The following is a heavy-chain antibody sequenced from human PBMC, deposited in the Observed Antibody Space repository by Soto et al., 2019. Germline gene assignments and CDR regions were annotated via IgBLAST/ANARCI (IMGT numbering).Heavy chain of an antibody. Sequence: SVKVSCKASGGTFSSYAISWVRQAPGQGLEWMGGIIPILGIANYAQKFQGRVTITADKSTSTAYMELSSLRSEDTAVYYCARGLIVGATTYFDYWGQGTLVTVSS. CDR1: GGTFSSYA. CDR3: ARGLIVGATTYFDY. D-gene: IGHD1-26*01. CDR2: IIPILGIA. V-gene: IGHV1-69*10. J-gene: IGHJ4*02.